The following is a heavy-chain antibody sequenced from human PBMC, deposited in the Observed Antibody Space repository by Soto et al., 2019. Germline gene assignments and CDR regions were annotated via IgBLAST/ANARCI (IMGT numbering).Heavy chain of an antibody. V-gene: IGHV3-30-3*01. Sequence: QVQLVESGGGVVQPGRSLRLSCAASGFTFSSYAMHWVRQAPGKGLGWVAVISYDGSNKYYSDSVKGRFTISRDNSKNTLYLQINSPRAEDTAVYYCARGPGDFDWLSPDYYYYSMDVWAQGTTVTVSS. D-gene: IGHD3-9*01. CDR1: GFTFSSYA. J-gene: IGHJ6*02. CDR2: ISYDGSNK. CDR3: ARGPGDFDWLSPDYYYYSMDV.